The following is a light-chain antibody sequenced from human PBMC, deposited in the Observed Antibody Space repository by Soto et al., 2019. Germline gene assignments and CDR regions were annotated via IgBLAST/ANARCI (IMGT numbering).Light chain of an antibody. CDR3: QQYDNLPLT. CDR2: DAS. Sequence: DIQMTQSPSSLSASVGARVTITCQASQYISNYLNWYQQKPGKAPKLLIYDASNLETGVPSRFSGSGSGTDFTCPISSLQPDDSATYYCQQYDNLPLTFGGGTKVEIK. J-gene: IGKJ4*01. CDR1: QYISNY. V-gene: IGKV1-33*01.